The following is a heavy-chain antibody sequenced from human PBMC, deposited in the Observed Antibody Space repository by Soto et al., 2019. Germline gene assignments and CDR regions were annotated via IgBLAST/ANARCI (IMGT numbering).Heavy chain of an antibody. CDR2: ISKSDYT. J-gene: IGHJ5*02. D-gene: IGHD2-15*01. CDR1: GFAFNNYG. V-gene: IGHV3-21*04. CDR3: ARHFPREVAATPWFDP. Sequence: PGGSLRLSCTVSGFAFNNYGINWVRQAPGKGLEWVSSISKSDYTYYSDSVKGRFAISRDNAKSSVSLQMNTLRVEDTAMYYCARHFPREVAATPWFDPWGQGTLVTVSS.